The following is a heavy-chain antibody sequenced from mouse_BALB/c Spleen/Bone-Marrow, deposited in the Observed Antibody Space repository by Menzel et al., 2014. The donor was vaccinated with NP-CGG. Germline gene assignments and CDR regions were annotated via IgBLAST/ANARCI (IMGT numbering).Heavy chain of an antibody. Sequence: QVQLKQSGAELVRPGASVKLSCKASGYTFTSYWMNWVKQRPEQGLEWIGRIDPYDSETHYNQKFKDKAILTVDKSSSTAYMQLSSLASEDSAVYYCARGRDYDVFSYWGQGTLVTVSA. CDR2: IDPYDSET. D-gene: IGHD2-4*01. CDR1: GYTFTSYW. V-gene: IGHV1-52*01. J-gene: IGHJ3*01. CDR3: ARGRDYDVFSY.